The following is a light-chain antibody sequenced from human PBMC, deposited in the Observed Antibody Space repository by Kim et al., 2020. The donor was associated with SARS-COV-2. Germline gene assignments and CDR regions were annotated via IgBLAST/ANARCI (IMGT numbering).Light chain of an antibody. J-gene: IGKJ1*01. Sequence: ASVGDRVTITCRASQSISSWLAWYQQEPGKAPKLLIYDASSLESGVPSRFSGSGSGTEFPLTISSLQPDDFATYYCQQYNSYPWTFGQGTKVEIK. CDR2: DAS. CDR3: QQYNSYPWT. CDR1: QSISSW. V-gene: IGKV1-5*01.